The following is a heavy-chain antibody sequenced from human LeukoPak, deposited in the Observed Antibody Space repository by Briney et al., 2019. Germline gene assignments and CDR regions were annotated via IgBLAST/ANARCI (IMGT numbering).Heavy chain of an antibody. CDR2: IHHGGST. Sequence: PSETLSLTCTVSGYSINSGYYWGWIRQPPGKGLEWIANIHHGGSTYYNPSLKSRITISVDTSKNQFSLKLSSVTAADTAVYYCARLARYCSGGSCYSGPFDYWGQGTLVTVSS. D-gene: IGHD2-15*01. CDR1: GYSINSGYY. J-gene: IGHJ4*02. CDR3: ARLARYCSGGSCYSGPFDY. V-gene: IGHV4-38-2*02.